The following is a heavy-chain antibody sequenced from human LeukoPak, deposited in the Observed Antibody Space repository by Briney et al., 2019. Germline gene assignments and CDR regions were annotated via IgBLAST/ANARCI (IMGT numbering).Heavy chain of an antibody. CDR2: MNPNSGNT. V-gene: IGHV1-8*03. Sequence: GASVKVSCKASGYTFTSYDINWVRQATGQGLEWMGWMNPNSGNTGYAQKFQGRVTITRNTSISTAYMELSSLRSEGTAVYYCATLRKYYDFWSGYSAAFDIWGQGTMVTVSS. CDR1: GYTFTSYD. D-gene: IGHD3-3*01. J-gene: IGHJ3*02. CDR3: ATLRKYYDFWSGYSAAFDI.